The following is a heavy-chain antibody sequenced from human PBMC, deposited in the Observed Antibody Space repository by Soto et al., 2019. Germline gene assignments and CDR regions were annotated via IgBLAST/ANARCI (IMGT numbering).Heavy chain of an antibody. D-gene: IGHD1-1*01. V-gene: IGHV3-11*06. CDR2: STNSGTFA. CDR1: GFTFSDYY. Sequence: QVQLVESGGGVVKPGGSLRLSCAASGFTFSDYYMSWIRQAPGKGLEWISYSTNSGTFARYADSVKGRFSISRDNAKNSLYLQIDSLRGEDTAIYYCARSGYNYNLLDYWGQGTPVTVSS. CDR3: ARSGYNYNLLDY. J-gene: IGHJ4*02.